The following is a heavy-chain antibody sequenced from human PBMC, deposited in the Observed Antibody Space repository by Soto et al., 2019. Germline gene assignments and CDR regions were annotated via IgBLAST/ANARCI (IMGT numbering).Heavy chain of an antibody. J-gene: IGHJ5*02. CDR2: IYYSGST. Sequence: SETLSLTCTVSGGSINSYYWSWIRQPPGKGLEWIGYIYYSGSTNYNPSLKSRVTISVDTSKNQFSLKLSSVTAADTAVYYCARVRVNYDFWRGPDQVDRFDPWGQGTLVTVYS. CDR1: GGSINSYY. V-gene: IGHV4-59*01. CDR3: ARVRVNYDFWRGPDQVDRFDP. D-gene: IGHD3-3*01.